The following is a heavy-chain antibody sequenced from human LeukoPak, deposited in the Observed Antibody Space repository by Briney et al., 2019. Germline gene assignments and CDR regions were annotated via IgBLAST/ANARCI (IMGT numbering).Heavy chain of an antibody. CDR1: GFTFSSYS. Sequence: GGSLRLSCAASGFTFSSYSMNWVRQAPGKGLEWVSSISSTSSYIYYADSVKGRFTISRDNAKKSLYLQMNSLTAEDTAVYYCARASSGWAVDLYYFDYWGKGTLVTVSS. D-gene: IGHD6-19*01. J-gene: IGHJ4*02. V-gene: IGHV3-21*01. CDR3: ARASSGWAVDLYYFDY. CDR2: ISSTSSYI.